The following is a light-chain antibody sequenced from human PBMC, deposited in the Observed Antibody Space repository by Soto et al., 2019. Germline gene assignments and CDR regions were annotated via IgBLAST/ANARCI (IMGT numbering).Light chain of an antibody. J-gene: IGKJ5*01. CDR2: GAS. CDR1: QSVSSY. V-gene: IGKV3-15*01. CDR3: QQYKDWFSIT. Sequence: EIVLTQSPATLSLSPGERATLSCRASQSVSSYLAWYQQKPGQAPRLLIYGASTRATDIPARFSGSGSGTEFTLTISSLQSEDFAVYYCQQYKDWFSITFGQGTRLEIK.